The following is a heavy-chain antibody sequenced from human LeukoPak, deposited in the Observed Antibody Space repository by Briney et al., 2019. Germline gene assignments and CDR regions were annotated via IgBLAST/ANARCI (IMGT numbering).Heavy chain of an antibody. V-gene: IGHV4-34*01. J-gene: IGHJ2*01. CDR2: INHSGST. CDR1: GGSFSGYY. Sequence: SETLSLTCAVYGGSFSGYYWSWIRQPPGKGLEWMGEINHSGSTNYNPSLKSRVTISVDTSKNKFSLKLSSVTAADTAVYYCARGFGGYPNDPNTSYWYFDLWGRGTLVTVSS. CDR3: ARGFGGYPNDPNTSYWYFDL. D-gene: IGHD2-15*01.